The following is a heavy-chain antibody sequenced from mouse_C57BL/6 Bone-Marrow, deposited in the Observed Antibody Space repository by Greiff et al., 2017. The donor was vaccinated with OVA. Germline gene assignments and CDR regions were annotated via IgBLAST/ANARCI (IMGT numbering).Heavy chain of an antibody. V-gene: IGHV5-4*01. CDR2: ISDGGSYT. J-gene: IGHJ1*03. CDR3: ARGGTTFSYWYFDV. CDR1: GFTFSSYA. Sequence: EVQLQESGGGLVKPGGSLKLSCAASGFTFSSYAMSWVRQTPEKRLEWVATISDGGSYTYYPDNVKGRFTISRDNAKNNLYLQMSHRKSEDTAMYYCARGGTTFSYWYFDVWGTGTTVTVSS. D-gene: IGHD1-1*01.